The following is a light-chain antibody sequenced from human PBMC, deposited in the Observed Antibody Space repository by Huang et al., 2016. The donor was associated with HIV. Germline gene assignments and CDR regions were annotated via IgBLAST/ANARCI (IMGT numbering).Light chain of an antibody. J-gene: IGKJ1*01. V-gene: IGKV3-20*01. CDR3: HQYGSLPRT. CDR2: GAS. Sequence: EIVLTQSPGTLSFSPGERATLSRRASHSVSNIYLAWYQQKPGQAPRLLLYGASSRATDIPDRFSGGGSGTDFTLTISRLEPEDFAVYFCHQYGSLPRTFGQGTKVEI. CDR1: HSVSNIY.